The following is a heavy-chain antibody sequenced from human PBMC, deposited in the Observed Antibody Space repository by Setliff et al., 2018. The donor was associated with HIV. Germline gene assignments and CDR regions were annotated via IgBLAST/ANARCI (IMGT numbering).Heavy chain of an antibody. J-gene: IGHJ4*02. V-gene: IGHV3-49*04. Sequence: GGSLRLSCTASGFTFGDYAMSWVRQAPGKGLEWVGFIRSKVDGGTTEYAASVKGRFTISRDDSKSIAYLQMNTLKTEDTAVYYCTTDPMSQYYYGSGSYYLLSFDYWGQGTLVTVSS. CDR3: TTDPMSQYYYGSGSYYLLSFDY. CDR2: IRSKVDGGTT. D-gene: IGHD3-10*01. CDR1: GFTFGDYA.